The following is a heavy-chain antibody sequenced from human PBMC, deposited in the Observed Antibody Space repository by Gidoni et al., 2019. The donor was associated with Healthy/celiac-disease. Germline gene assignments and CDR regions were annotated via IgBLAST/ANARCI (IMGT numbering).Heavy chain of an antibody. Sequence: EVQLVESGGGLVQPGRSLRLSCTASGFTFGDSAMSWVRQAPGKGLEWVGFIRSKAYGGTTEYAASVKGRFTISRDDSKSIAYLQMNSLKTEDTAVYYCTRGWAVYGSGSYFLDYWGQGTLVTVSS. CDR1: GFTFGDSA. V-gene: IGHV3-49*04. CDR2: IRSKAYGGTT. J-gene: IGHJ4*02. D-gene: IGHD3-10*01. CDR3: TRGWAVYGSGSYFLDY.